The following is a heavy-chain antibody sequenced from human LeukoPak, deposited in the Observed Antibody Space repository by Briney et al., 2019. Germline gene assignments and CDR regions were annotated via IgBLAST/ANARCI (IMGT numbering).Heavy chain of an antibody. J-gene: IGHJ3*02. Sequence: ASVKVSCKASGYTFTSYYIHWVRQAPGQGLEWMGIINPSGGNTFYAQNFQGRVTMTRDTSTTTVYMELSSLRSEDTAVYYCARERPDRRFFYDAFDIWGQGTVVTVSS. CDR3: ARERPDRRFFYDAFDI. CDR2: INPSGGNT. D-gene: IGHD3-16*01. CDR1: GYTFTSYY. V-gene: IGHV1-46*03.